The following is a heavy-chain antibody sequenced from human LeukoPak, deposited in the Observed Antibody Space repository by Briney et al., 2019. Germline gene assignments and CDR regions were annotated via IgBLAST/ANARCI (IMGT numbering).Heavy chain of an antibody. V-gene: IGHV4-59*01. CDR1: GGSISSYY. Sequence: PSETLSLTCAVSGGSISSYYWSWIRQPPGKGLEWIGYIYYSGSTNYNPSLKSRVTISVDTSKNQFSLKLSSVTAADTAVYYCARAGSDYDSSGYVDYWGQGTLVTVSS. CDR3: ARAGSDYDSSGYVDY. J-gene: IGHJ4*02. D-gene: IGHD3-22*01. CDR2: IYYSGST.